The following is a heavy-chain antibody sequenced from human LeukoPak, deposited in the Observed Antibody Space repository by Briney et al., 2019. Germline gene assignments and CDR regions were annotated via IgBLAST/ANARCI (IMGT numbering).Heavy chain of an antibody. J-gene: IGHJ4*02. D-gene: IGHD6-19*01. CDR2: IYYSGTT. CDR3: AGYSSGWSSGGGY. Sequence: SETLSLTCTVSGDSITSLTYYWGWIRQPPGKGLEWIASIYYSGTTYYSSSLKSRVTISVNRSDNQFSLRLSSVTTADTAVYFCAGYSSGWSSGGGYWGQGTLVTVSS. CDR1: GDSITSLTYY. V-gene: IGHV4-39*01.